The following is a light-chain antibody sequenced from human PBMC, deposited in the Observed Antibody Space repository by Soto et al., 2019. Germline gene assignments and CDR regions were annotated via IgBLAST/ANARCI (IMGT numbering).Light chain of an antibody. J-gene: IGKJ5*01. Sequence: ITIPQYPSTLSTSVSDIDTITCLASQSISSWLAWYQQKPGKAPKLLIYDASSLESGVPSRFSGSGSGTEFTLTISSLQPDDFATYYCQQYNSYQITFGQGTRLEIK. V-gene: IGKV1-5*01. CDR3: QQYNSYQIT. CDR2: DAS. CDR1: QSISSW.